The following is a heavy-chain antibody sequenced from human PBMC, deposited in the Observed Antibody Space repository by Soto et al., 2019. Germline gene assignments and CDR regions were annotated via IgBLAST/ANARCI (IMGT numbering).Heavy chain of an antibody. D-gene: IGHD5-12*01. V-gene: IGHV1-69*13. CDR2: IIPIFGTA. CDR1: GGTFSSYA. CDR3: ARTNVTHSGYDYGDYYYYYGMDV. J-gene: IGHJ6*02. Sequence: SVKVSCKASGGTFSSYAISWVRQAPGQGLEWMGGIIPIFGTANYAQKFQGRVTITADESTSTAYMELSSLRSEDTAVYYCARTNVTHSGYDYGDYYYYYGMDVWGQGTTVTVSS.